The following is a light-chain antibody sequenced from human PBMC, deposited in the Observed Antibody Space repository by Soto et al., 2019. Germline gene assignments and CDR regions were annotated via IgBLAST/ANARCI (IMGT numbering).Light chain of an antibody. V-gene: IGKV3-11*01. CDR1: QSIGYY. CDR2: DAS. Sequence: EIVLTQSPATLSLSPGERASISCRASQSIGYYLAWYQQKAGQAPRLLIYDASNRATGIPARFSGSGSGTDFTLTISSLEPEDFAVYYCQQRSNWPPTFGQGTKVDIK. CDR3: QQRSNWPPT. J-gene: IGKJ1*01.